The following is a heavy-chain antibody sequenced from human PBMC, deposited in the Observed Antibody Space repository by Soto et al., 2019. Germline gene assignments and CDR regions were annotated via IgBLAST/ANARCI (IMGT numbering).Heavy chain of an antibody. CDR2: ISSSGSTI. D-gene: IGHD4-4*01. J-gene: IGHJ4*02. V-gene: IGHV3-48*03. CDR3: AREGMTTVKGGFDY. Sequence: PGGSLRLSCAASGFTFSSYEMNWVRQAPGKGLEWVSYISSSGSTIYYADSVKGRFTISRDNAKNSLYLQMNSLRAEDAAVYYCAREGMTTVKGGFDYWGQGTLVTVSS. CDR1: GFTFSSYE.